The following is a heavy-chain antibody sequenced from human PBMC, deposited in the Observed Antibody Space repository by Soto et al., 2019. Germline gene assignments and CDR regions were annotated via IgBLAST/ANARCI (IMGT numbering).Heavy chain of an antibody. D-gene: IGHD3-9*01. J-gene: IGHJ5*02. Sequence: SETLSLTCSVSGGSITNSDYYWSWIRQAPGKGLEWIGYIYYSGSTYYNPSLKSRVTISVDTSKNQFSLRLNSVTAADTAVYYCARATSFFDTGDYVDPWGQGTLVTVSS. CDR1: GGSITNSDYY. CDR2: IYYSGST. CDR3: ARATSFFDTGDYVDP. V-gene: IGHV4-30-4*01.